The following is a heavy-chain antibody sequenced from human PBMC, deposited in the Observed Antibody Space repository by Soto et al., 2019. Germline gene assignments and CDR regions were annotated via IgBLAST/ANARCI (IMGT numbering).Heavy chain of an antibody. CDR3: ARWNDVPDY. V-gene: IGHV4-59*08. CDR2: IYYSGST. D-gene: IGHD1-1*01. J-gene: IGHJ4*02. Sequence: SETLSLTCTVSGGSISSYYWSWIRQPPGKGLEWIGYIYYSGSTNYNPSLKSRVTISVDTSKNQFSLKLSSVTAADTAVYYCARWNDVPDYWGQGTLVTVSS. CDR1: GGSISSYY.